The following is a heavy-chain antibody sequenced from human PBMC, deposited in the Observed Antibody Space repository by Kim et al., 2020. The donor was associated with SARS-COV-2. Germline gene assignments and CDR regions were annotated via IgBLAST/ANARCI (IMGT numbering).Heavy chain of an antibody. J-gene: IGHJ4*02. Sequence: SETLSLTCTVSGGSISSYYWSWIRQPPGKGLEWIGYIYYSGSTNYNPSLKIRVTISVDTSKNQFSLKLSSVTAADTAVYYCARVPKGDFYFDYWGQGTLVTVSS. CDR2: IYYSGST. V-gene: IGHV4-59*01. CDR1: GGSISSYY. CDR3: ARVPKGDFYFDY.